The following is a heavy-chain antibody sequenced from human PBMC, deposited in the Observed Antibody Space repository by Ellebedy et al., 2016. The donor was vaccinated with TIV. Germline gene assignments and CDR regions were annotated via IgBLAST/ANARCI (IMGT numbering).Heavy chain of an antibody. J-gene: IGHJ4*02. D-gene: IGHD3-22*01. CDR3: ATRPLTTIVLAEYFFDY. CDR2: ISGSGDSI. CDR1: GFPLGNYA. V-gene: IGHV3-23*01. Sequence: GGSLRLSCAASGFPLGNYAMSWVRQAPGKGLEWVSTISGSGDSIYYADSVRGRLTISRDNSKNTLFLHMDSLQAEDTAVYDCATRPLTTIVLAEYFFDYWGQGTLVTVSS.